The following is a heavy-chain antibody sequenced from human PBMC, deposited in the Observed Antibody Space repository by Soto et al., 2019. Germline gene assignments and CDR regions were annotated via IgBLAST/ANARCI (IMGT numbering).Heavy chain of an antibody. CDR1: GGTFSSYT. V-gene: IGHV1-69*02. Sequence: QVQLVQSGAEVKKPGSSVKVSCTASGGTFSSYTISWVRQAPGQGLEWMGRIIPLLGIANYAQKFQGRVTITADKSTSTAYMELSSLRSEDTAVYYCARGLRTSSSPPLYYYYDYMDVWGKGTTVTVSS. CDR2: IIPLLGIA. D-gene: IGHD6-6*01. CDR3: ARGLRTSSSPPLYYYYDYMDV. J-gene: IGHJ6*03.